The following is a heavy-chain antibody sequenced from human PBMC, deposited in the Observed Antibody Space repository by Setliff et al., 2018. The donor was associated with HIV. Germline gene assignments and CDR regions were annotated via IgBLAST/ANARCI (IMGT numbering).Heavy chain of an antibody. CDR3: ARHSIAVVIGVPERDDAFDI. Sequence: SETLSLTCAVSGVSFSGDYWSWVRQPPGKGLEWIGSIYYSGSTYYNPSLKSRVTISVDTSKNQFSLKLRAVTAADTAVYYCARHSIAVVIGVPERDDAFDIWGHGTMVTVSS. D-gene: IGHD2-21*01. V-gene: IGHV4-39*01. CDR1: GVSFSGDY. CDR2: IYYSGST. J-gene: IGHJ3*02.